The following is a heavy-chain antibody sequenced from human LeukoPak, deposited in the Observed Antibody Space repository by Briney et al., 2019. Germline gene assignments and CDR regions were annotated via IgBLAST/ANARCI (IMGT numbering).Heavy chain of an antibody. CDR1: GFTFSSFA. V-gene: IGHV3-23*01. D-gene: IGHD6-13*01. J-gene: IGHJ4*02. CDR3: AKGRYSSNWVNFDY. CDR2: ISGSGGNT. Sequence: GGSLRLSCAASGFTFSSFALSWVRQAPGKGLQWVSGISGSGGNTYYADSVKGRLTISRDNSKNTLYLHIHSLRAEDTAVYYCAKGRYSSNWVNFDYWGQGTLVSVSS.